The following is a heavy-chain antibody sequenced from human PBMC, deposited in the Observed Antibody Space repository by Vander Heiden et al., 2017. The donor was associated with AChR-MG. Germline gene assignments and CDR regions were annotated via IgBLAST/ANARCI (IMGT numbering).Heavy chain of an antibody. CDR2: IYYSGST. CDR1: GGSISSYY. V-gene: IGHV4-59*01. CDR3: ARHQSRYYDSSGYRYGMDV. J-gene: IGHJ6*02. D-gene: IGHD3-22*01. Sequence: QVQLQESGPGLVKPSETLSLTCTVSGGSISSYYWSWIRQPPGKGLEWIGYIYYSGSTNYNPSLKSRVTISVDTSKNQFSLKLSSVTAADTAVYYCARHQSRYYDSSGYRYGMDVWGQGTTVTVSS.